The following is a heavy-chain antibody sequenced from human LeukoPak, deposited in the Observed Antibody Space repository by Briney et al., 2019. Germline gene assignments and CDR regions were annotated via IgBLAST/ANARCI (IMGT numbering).Heavy chain of an antibody. CDR1: GFTFSSYW. Sequence: QPGGSLRLSCAASGFTFSSYWMHWVRQAPGKGLVWVSRINSDGSSTSYADSVKGRFTISRDNAKNTLYLQMNSLRAEDTAVYYCARDGENRVGAIYYYYGMDVWGQGTTVTVSS. V-gene: IGHV3-74*01. D-gene: IGHD1-26*01. CDR2: INSDGSST. CDR3: ARDGENRVGAIYYYYGMDV. J-gene: IGHJ6*02.